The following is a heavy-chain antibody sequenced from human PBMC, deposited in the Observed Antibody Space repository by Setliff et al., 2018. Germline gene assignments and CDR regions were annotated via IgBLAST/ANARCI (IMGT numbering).Heavy chain of an antibody. CDR3: ARVGVTSGWAY. V-gene: IGHV4-30-4*08. CDR2: INHSGST. CDR1: GGSISSGDYY. D-gene: IGHD6-19*01. Sequence: SETLSLTCTVSGGSISSGDYYWSWIRQPPGKGLEWIGEINHSGSTNYNPSLKSRVTISVDTSKNQFSLNLNSVTAADTAVYYCARVGVTSGWAYWGLGTLVTVSS. J-gene: IGHJ4*02.